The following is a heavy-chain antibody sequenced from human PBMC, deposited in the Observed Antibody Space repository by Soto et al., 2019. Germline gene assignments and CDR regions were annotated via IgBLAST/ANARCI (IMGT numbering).Heavy chain of an antibody. Sequence: PGGSLRLSCAASGFTFSTYGMYWVRQAPGKGLEWVAYISYDGSNLFQSDSVRGRFIISRDNSDNTLFLQMNSLRNEDTAVYYCARNIAARAAFDIWGQGTMVTVSS. V-gene: IGHV3-30*03. CDR3: ARNIAARAAFDI. J-gene: IGHJ3*02. D-gene: IGHD6-6*01. CDR2: ISYDGSNL. CDR1: GFTFSTYG.